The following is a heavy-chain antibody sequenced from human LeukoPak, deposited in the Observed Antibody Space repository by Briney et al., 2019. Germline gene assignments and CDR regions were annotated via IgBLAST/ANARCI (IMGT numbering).Heavy chain of an antibody. V-gene: IGHV5-51*01. Sequence: GESLQISCKGSGYSFTSYWIGWVRQMPGKGLEWMGIIYPGDSDTRYSPSFQGQVTISADKSISTAYLQWSSLKASDTAMYYCARHPTPTYYYDSSGYYWENWFDPWGQGTLVTVSS. D-gene: IGHD3-22*01. CDR2: IYPGDSDT. J-gene: IGHJ5*02. CDR3: ARHPTPTYYYDSSGYYWENWFDP. CDR1: GYSFTSYW.